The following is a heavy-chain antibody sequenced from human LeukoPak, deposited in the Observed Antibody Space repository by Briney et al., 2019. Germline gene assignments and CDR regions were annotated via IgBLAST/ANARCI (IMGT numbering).Heavy chain of an antibody. CDR1: GGSISSGSYY. Sequence: PSETLSLTCTVSGGSISSGSYYWRWIRQPAGKGLEWIGRIYTSGSTNSTPSLKSRVTISVDTSKNQFSLKLSSVTAADTAVYYCASIAVAGTSAVYWGQGTLVTVSS. CDR3: ASIAVAGTSAVY. J-gene: IGHJ4*02. D-gene: IGHD6-19*01. V-gene: IGHV4-61*02. CDR2: IYTSGST.